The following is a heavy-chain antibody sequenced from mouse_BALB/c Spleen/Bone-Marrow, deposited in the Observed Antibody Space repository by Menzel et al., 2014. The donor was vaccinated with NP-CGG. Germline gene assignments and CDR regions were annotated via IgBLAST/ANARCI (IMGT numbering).Heavy chain of an antibody. D-gene: IGHD1-1*02. CDR3: ARDGNYAMDY. Sequence: DVQLVESGPGLVKPSQTVSLPCTVTGISITTGNYRWSWIRQFPGNKLEWIGYIYYSGTITYNPSLTSRTTITRDTSKNQFFLEMNSLTAEDTATYYCARDGNYAMDYWGQGTSVTVSS. CDR2: IYYSGTI. V-gene: IGHV3-5*02. J-gene: IGHJ4*01. CDR1: GISITTGNYR.